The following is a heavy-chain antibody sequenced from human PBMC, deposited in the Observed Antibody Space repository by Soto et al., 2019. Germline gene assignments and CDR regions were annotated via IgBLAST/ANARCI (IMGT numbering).Heavy chain of an antibody. CDR2: ISSDGSST. Sequence: EVQLVQSGGGLVQPGGSLRLSCAASGFPFSTYWMHWVRQAPGKGLVWVSRISSDGSSTNYADFVKGRFTISRDNAKNTLYLQMNSLRAEDTAVYYCARHMNGTTGIFDYWGPGTPVTVSS. J-gene: IGHJ4*02. D-gene: IGHD1-1*01. V-gene: IGHV3-74*01. CDR1: GFPFSTYW. CDR3: ARHMNGTTGIFDY.